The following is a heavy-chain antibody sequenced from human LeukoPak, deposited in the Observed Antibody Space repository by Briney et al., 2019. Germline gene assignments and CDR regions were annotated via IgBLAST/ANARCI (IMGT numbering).Heavy chain of an antibody. J-gene: IGHJ3*02. CDR3: ARVRDYGGNPGAFDI. CDR1: GGTFSSYA. Sequence: ASVKVSCKASGGTFSSYAISWVRQAPGQGLEWMGRIIPIPGIANYAQKFQGRVTITADKSTSTAYMELSSLRSEDTAVYYCARVRDYGGNPGAFDIWGQGTMVTVSS. D-gene: IGHD4-23*01. CDR2: IIPIPGIA. V-gene: IGHV1-69*04.